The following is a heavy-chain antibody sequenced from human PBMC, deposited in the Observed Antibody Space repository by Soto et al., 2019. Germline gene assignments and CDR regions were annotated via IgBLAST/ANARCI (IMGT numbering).Heavy chain of an antibody. D-gene: IGHD4-17*01. V-gene: IGHV1-69*01. Sequence: QVQLVQSGDEVKKPGSSVKVSCKASGGTFSSYSIGWVRQAPGQGLEYMGGIIPIFGSKTYARKFQGRVTFIADVSDSTSTAYMELSSLRSEDTAVYYCTRGFGDYEFFDIWGQGTLVTVSS. CDR1: GGTFSSYS. J-gene: IGHJ4*02. CDR3: TRGFGDYEFFDI. CDR2: IIPIFGSK.